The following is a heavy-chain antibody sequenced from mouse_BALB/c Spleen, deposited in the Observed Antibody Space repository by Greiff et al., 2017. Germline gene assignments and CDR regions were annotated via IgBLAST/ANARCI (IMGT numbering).Heavy chain of an antibody. J-gene: IGHJ4*01. CDR1: GFTFSDYG. CDR3: AREGNFYYAMDY. V-gene: IGHV5-15*02. CDR2: ISNLAYSI. Sequence: EVKLVESGGGLVQPGGSRKLSCAASGFTFSDYGMAWVRQAPGKGPEWVAFISNLAYSIYYADTVTGRFTISRENAKNTLYLEMSSLRSEDTAMYYCAREGNFYYAMDYWGQGTSVTVSS.